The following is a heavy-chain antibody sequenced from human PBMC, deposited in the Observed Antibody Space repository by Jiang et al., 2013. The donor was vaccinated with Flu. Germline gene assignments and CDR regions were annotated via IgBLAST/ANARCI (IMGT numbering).Heavy chain of an antibody. V-gene: IGHV3-33*01. CDR2: IWYDGSNK. J-gene: IGHJ5*02. Sequence: QLLESGGGVVQPGRSLRLSCAASGFTFSSYGMHWVRQAPGKGLEWVAVIWYDGSNKYYADSVKGRFTISRDNSKNTLYLQMNSLRAEDTAVYYCARGCPDYGDLNWFDPWGQGTLVTVSS. CDR1: GFTFSSYG. D-gene: IGHD4-17*01. CDR3: ARGCPDYGDLNWFDP.